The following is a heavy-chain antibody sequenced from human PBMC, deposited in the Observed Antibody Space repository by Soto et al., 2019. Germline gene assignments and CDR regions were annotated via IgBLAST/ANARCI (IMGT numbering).Heavy chain of an antibody. V-gene: IGHV4-59*01. J-gene: IGHJ4*02. CDR3: ARDLWGYCGADCYPLDV. CDR1: GGSISSYY. Sequence: SETLSLTCTVSGGSISSYYWSWIRQPPGKGLEWIGYMYNTGSTIYNPSLKSRVTISVDTSKNQFSLKLNSATAADTAVYYCARDLWGYCGADCYPLDVWGQGALVTVSS. CDR2: MYNTGST. D-gene: IGHD2-21*02.